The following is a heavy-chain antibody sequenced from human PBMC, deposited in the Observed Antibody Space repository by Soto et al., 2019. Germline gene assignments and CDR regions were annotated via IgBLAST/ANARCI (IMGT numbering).Heavy chain of an antibody. D-gene: IGHD3-3*01. Sequence: PGGSLRLSCAASGFIVSDTYMNWVRQAPGKGLEWVSVIHRGGDTYYADSVKGRFTISRDNSTVYLQMNNLRAEDTAMYYCAKEGIGGIFGAGGFDPWGQGTQVTVSS. J-gene: IGHJ5*02. CDR1: GFIVSDTY. V-gene: IGHV3-53*01. CDR2: IHRGGDT. CDR3: AKEGIGGIFGAGGFDP.